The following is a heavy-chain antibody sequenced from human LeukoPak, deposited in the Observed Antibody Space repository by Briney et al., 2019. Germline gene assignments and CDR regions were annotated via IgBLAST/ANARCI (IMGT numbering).Heavy chain of an antibody. D-gene: IGHD3-10*01. CDR1: GSSITRGDY. V-gene: IGHV4-38-2*02. J-gene: IGHJ6*03. Sequence: SETLSLTCSVSGSSITRGDYWGWSRQAPGKGLEGIGAIYHSGSTYYNPSLKSRVAISVDTSKTQFSLRLSSVSAADTAVYYCARSGPYYYHYVDVWGKGATVTVSS. CDR3: ARSGPYYYHYVDV. CDR2: IYHSGST.